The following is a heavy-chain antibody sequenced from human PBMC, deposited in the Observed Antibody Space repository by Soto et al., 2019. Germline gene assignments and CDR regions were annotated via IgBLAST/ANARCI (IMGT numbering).Heavy chain of an antibody. CDR2: INHSGRV. Sequence: SETLSLTCAVYGGSFSGHSWTWIRQSPGKGLEWIGDINHSGRVNYSTSLKSRVTISLDTSKNQFSLTLSAVTAADTAMYYCSTRAYDTNGYYRFDPWGQGTLVTVSS. J-gene: IGHJ5*01. D-gene: IGHD3-22*01. CDR1: GGSFSGHS. V-gene: IGHV4-34*01. CDR3: STRAYDTNGYYRFDP.